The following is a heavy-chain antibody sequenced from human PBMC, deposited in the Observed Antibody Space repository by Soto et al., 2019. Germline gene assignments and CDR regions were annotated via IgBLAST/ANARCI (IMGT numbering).Heavy chain of an antibody. D-gene: IGHD1-1*01. V-gene: IGHV4-34*01. CDR1: GGSSGGYY. CDR2: INHSGST. J-gene: IGHJ6*03. CDR3: ARGRYNWNANYYYYYYMDV. Sequence: QVQLQQWGAGLLKLSETLSLTWAVLGGSSGGYYWSWIRRPPGRGWEWMGEINHSGSTNYNPSLKSRVTISVDTSKNQFSLKLSSVTAADTAVYYCARGRYNWNANYYYYYYMDVWGKGTTVTVSS.